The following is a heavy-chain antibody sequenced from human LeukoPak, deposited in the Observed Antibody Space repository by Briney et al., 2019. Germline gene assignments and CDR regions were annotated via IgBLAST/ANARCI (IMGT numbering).Heavy chain of an antibody. V-gene: IGHV4-59*01. CDR2: IYYSGST. CDR1: GGSISSYY. D-gene: IGHD5-24*01. CDR3: ARVEGDGYNSDWYFDL. J-gene: IGHJ2*01. Sequence: SETLSLTCTVSGGSISSYYWSWIRQPPGKGLEWIGYIYYSGSTNYNPSLKSRVTISVDTSKNQFSLKLSSVTAADTAVYYCARVEGDGYNSDWYFDLWGRGTLVTVSS.